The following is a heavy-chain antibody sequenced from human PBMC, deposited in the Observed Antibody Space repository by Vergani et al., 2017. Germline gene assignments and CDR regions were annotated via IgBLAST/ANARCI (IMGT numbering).Heavy chain of an antibody. Sequence: QMQLQESGPGLVKASETLSLTCTVSGDSIISRSYYWGWIRQPPGKGLEGIGSIYNSGNGDSSSSLKSRVTISADTSKNQFSLRLTSVTAADTAVYYCASGKYYSDSTSHFRGRYFDVWVRGTLVTVPS. CDR2: IYNSGNG. V-gene: IGHV4-39*01. CDR1: GDSIISRSYY. D-gene: IGHD3-16*01. CDR3: ASGKYYSDSTSHFRGRYFDV. J-gene: IGHJ2*01.